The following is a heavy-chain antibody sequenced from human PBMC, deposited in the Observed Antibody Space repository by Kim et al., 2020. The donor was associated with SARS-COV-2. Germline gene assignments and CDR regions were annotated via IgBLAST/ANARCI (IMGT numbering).Heavy chain of an antibody. V-gene: IGHV3-30*18. CDR2: ISYDGSNK. CDR3: AKIRDPTWFGVESDY. Sequence: GGSLRLSCAASGFTFSSYGMHWVRQAPGKGLEWVAVISYDGSNKYSADSVKGRFTISRDNSKNTLYLQMNSLRAEDTAVYYCAKIRDPTWFGVESDYWGQGTLVTVSS. J-gene: IGHJ4*02. D-gene: IGHD3-10*01. CDR1: GFTFSSYG.